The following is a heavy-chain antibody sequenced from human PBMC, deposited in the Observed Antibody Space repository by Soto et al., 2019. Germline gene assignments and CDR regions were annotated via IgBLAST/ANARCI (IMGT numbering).Heavy chain of an antibody. V-gene: IGHV1-18*01. CDR1: VYTFTSYG. Sequence: QVQLVQSGAEVKKPGASVKVSCKASVYTFTSYGISWVRQAPGQGLEWMGWTSAYNGNTNYAQKLQGRVTMTTDTSTSTAYMELRSLRSDDTAVYYCARRQWLVGGYYYGMDVWGQGTTVTVSS. J-gene: IGHJ6*02. D-gene: IGHD6-19*01. CDR3: ARRQWLVGGYYYGMDV. CDR2: TSAYNGNT.